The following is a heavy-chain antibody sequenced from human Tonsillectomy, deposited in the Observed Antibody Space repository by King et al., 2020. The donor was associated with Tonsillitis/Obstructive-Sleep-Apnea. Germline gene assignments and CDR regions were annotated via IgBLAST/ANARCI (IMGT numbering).Heavy chain of an antibody. V-gene: IGHV3-43*01. Sequence: VQLVESGGVVVQPGGSLRISCAASGFTFDDYAIHWVRQAPGKGLEWVSLSLITWDGGDTYSADSVKSRFTISRDNSRNSLYLQMNSLRTEYTALNYCAKDLAGRGCGYEADGYDIWGQGTMVTVSS. CDR3: AKDLAGRGCGYEADGYDI. J-gene: IGHJ3*02. CDR1: GFTFDDYA. CDR2: ITWDGGDT. D-gene: IGHD5-12*01.